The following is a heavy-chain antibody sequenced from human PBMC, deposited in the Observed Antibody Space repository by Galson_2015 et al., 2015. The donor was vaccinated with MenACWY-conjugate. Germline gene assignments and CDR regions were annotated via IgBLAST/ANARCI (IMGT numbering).Heavy chain of an antibody. D-gene: IGHD6-6*01. Sequence: SLRLSCAVSGFTFSNAWMSWVRQAPGKGLEWVGRIKSKTDGGTTDYAAPVKGRFTISRDDSKNTLYLQVNSLKTEDTAIYYCTTDRGIAARPLFDSWGQGTLVTVSS. V-gene: IGHV3-15*01. CDR3: TTDRGIAARPLFDS. J-gene: IGHJ4*02. CDR1: GFTFSNAW. CDR2: IKSKTDGGTT.